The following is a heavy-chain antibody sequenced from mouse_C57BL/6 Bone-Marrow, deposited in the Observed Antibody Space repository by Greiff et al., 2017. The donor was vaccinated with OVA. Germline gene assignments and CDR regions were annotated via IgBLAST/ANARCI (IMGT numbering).Heavy chain of an antibody. CDR3: ITTVVVPYWYFDV. Sequence: QVQLQQSGAELVRPGASVTLSCKASGYTFTDYEMHWVKQTPVHGLEWIGAIDPETGGTAYNQKFKGKAILTADKSSSTAYMELRSLTSEDSAVYYCITTVVVPYWYFDVWGTGTTVTVSP. CDR1: GYTFTDYE. V-gene: IGHV1-15*01. D-gene: IGHD1-1*01. J-gene: IGHJ1*03. CDR2: IDPETGGT.